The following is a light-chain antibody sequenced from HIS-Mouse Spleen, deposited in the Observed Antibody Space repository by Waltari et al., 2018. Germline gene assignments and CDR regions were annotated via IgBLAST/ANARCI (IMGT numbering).Light chain of an antibody. V-gene: IGLV1-47*01. CDR3: AAWDDSLSGPV. CDR2: RNN. Sequence: QSVLTQPPSASGTPGQRVTISCSGSSSNIGSNYVYWYQQLPGTAPKLLIYRNNPRPSGVPDRFSGSKSGTSASLAISGLRSEDEADYYCAAWDDSLSGPVFGGWTKLTVL. CDR1: SSNIGSNY. J-gene: IGLJ3*02.